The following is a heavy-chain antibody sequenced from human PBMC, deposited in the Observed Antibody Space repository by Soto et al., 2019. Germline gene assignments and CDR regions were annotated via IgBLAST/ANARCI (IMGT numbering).Heavy chain of an antibody. D-gene: IGHD3-10*01. CDR2: ISYDGINE. V-gene: IGHV3-30-3*01. Sequence: GGSLRLSCAASGFTFSNYAIHWVRQAPGKGLEWVAVISYDGINEYYADSVKGRFTISRDNSKNTVYLQVNSLRAEDTAVYYCARGSAGHYNSGTLLDRGQGTLVTVS. CDR1: GFTFSNYA. CDR3: ARGSAGHYNSGTLLD. J-gene: IGHJ4*02.